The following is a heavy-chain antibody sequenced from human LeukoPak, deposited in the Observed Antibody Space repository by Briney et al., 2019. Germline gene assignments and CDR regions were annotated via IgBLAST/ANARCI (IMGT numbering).Heavy chain of an antibody. J-gene: IGHJ4*02. CDR1: GFSFSSYG. CDR2: ISGSGGST. CDR3: AKSGYNRFDF. D-gene: IGHD5-24*01. Sequence: GGSLRLFCAASGFSFSSYGMNWVRQAPGKGLEWVSAISGSGGSTYYADSVKGRFTISRDNSKNTLYLQMNSLRAEDTAVYYCAKSGYNRFDFWGQGTLVTVSS. V-gene: IGHV3-23*01.